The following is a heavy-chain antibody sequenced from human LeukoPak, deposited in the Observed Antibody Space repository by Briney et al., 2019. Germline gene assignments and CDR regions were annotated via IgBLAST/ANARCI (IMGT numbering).Heavy chain of an antibody. J-gene: IGHJ4*02. CDR2: INHSGST. CDR1: GGSFSGYY. D-gene: IGHD2-15*01. CDR3: ARGRGGSDY. Sequence: SETLSLTCAVYGGSFSGYYWSWIRQPPGKGLEWIGEINHSGSTNYNPSLKSRVTISVDTSKNQFSLKLSSVTAADTAVYYCARGRGGSDYWGQGNLVTVSS. V-gene: IGHV4-34*01.